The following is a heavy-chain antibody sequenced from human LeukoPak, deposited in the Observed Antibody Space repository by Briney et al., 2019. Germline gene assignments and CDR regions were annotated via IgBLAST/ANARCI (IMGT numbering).Heavy chain of an antibody. CDR1: GGSISSSTYY. D-gene: IGHD2-2*01. V-gene: IGHV4-39*01. J-gene: IGHJ4*02. Sequence: SETLSLTCTVSGGSISSSTYYWGWIRQPPGKGLEWIDMMYYSGSTYYNPSLKSRVTISVDTPKNQFSLKLSSVTAADTAVYYCARHYCSSASCYVDYWGQGTLVTVSS. CDR3: ARHYCSSASCYVDY. CDR2: MYYSGST.